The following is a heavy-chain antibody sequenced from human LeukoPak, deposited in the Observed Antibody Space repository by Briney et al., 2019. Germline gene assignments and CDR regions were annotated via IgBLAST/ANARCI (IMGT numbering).Heavy chain of an antibody. J-gene: IGHJ1*01. CDR1: GGTFSSYA. V-gene: IGHV1-69*05. Sequence: GSSVKVSCKASGGTFSSYAISWVRQAPGQGLEWMGRIIPIFGTANYAQKFQGRVTITTDESTSTDYMELSSLRSEDTAVYYCASRGSGYYFDEYFQHWGQGTLVTVSS. CDR3: ASRGSGYYFDEYFQH. CDR2: IIPIFGTA. D-gene: IGHD3-22*01.